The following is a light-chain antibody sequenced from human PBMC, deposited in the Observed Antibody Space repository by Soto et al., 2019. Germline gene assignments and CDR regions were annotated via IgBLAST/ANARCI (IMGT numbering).Light chain of an antibody. J-gene: IGKJ1*01. CDR1: QDISTL. CDR3: QHYNSYSEA. Sequence: DIQMTQSPSSVSASIGDTVTITCRASQDISTLLAWYQQKPGKAPKLLIYKASTLKSGVPSRFSGSGSGTEFTLTISSLQPDDFATYYCQHYNSYSEAFGQGTKVELK. CDR2: KAS. V-gene: IGKV1-5*03.